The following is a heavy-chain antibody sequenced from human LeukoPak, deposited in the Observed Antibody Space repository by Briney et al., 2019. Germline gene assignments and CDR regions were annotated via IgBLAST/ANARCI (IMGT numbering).Heavy chain of an antibody. CDR1: GGSFSDYY. V-gene: IGHV4-34*01. Sequence: SETLSLTCDVYGGSFSDYYWSLIRQPPGKGLEWIGEIHPSGSLDYNPSLKSRVTISVDTSKNHFSLKLSSVTAADTAVYYCARGTDRSKIAYWGQGTLVTVSS. D-gene: IGHD4-11*01. CDR2: IHPSGSL. CDR3: ARGTDRSKIAY. J-gene: IGHJ4*02.